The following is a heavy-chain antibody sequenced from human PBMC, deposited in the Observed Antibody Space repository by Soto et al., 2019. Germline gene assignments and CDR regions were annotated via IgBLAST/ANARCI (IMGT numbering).Heavy chain of an antibody. CDR1: GYTFTVYY. D-gene: IGHD3-22*01. J-gene: IGHJ5*02. CDR3: ARVAHNSDSSGYYPYL. Sequence: ASVKVSCKASGYTFTVYYMHCVVQSAVQGLEWMGWINPNSGGTNYAQKFQGRVTMTRDTSISTAYMELSRLRSDDTAVYYCARVAHNSDSSGYYPYLWGQGTLVTVSS. CDR2: INPNSGGT. V-gene: IGHV1-2*02.